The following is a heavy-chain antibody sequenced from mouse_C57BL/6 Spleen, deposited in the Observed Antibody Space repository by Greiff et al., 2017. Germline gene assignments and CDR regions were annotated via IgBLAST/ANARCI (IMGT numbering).Heavy chain of an antibody. CDR1: GYTFTDYN. V-gene: IGHV1-18*01. CDR3: ARSSYYGSSVWYFDV. Sequence: VQLQQSGPELVKPGASVKIPCKASGYTFTDYNMDWVKQSHGKSLEWIGDINPNNGGTIYNQKFKGKATLTVDKSSSTAYMELRSLTSEDTAVYYCARSSYYGSSVWYFDVWGTGTTVTVSS. D-gene: IGHD1-1*01. J-gene: IGHJ1*03. CDR2: INPNNGGT.